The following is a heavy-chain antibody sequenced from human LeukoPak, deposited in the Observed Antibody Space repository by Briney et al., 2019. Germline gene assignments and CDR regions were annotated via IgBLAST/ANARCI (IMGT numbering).Heavy chain of an antibody. J-gene: IGHJ6*03. Sequence: GGSLRLSCAACGFTFSSYEMNWVRQAPGKGLEWVSYISSSGSTIYYADSVKGRFTISRDNAKNSLYLQMNSLRAEDTAVYYCARDPRRSIAARATNADYMDVWGKGTTVTVSS. CDR2: ISSSGSTI. V-gene: IGHV3-48*03. CDR3: ARDPRRSIAARATNADYMDV. D-gene: IGHD6-6*01. CDR1: GFTFSSYE.